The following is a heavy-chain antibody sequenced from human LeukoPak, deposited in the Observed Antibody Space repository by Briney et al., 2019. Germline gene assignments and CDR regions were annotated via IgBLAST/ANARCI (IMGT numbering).Heavy chain of an antibody. CDR3: ARHMLGGKRSFDS. V-gene: IGHV4-39*01. J-gene: IGHJ4*02. CDR2: INDSGST. CDR1: GGSISSSSYY. Sequence: ASETLSLTCTVSGGSISSSSYYWGWIRQPPGKGLEWIGEINDSGSTNYNPSLKSRATISADTSKDQFSLNLSSVTAADTAVYYCARHMLGGKRSFDSWGQGTLVTVSS. D-gene: IGHD4-23*01.